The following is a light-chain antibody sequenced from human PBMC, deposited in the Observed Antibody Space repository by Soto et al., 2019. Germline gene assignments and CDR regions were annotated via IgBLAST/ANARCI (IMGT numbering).Light chain of an antibody. CDR3: CSYAGSSPLYV. V-gene: IGLV2-23*02. Sequence: QSVLTQPASVSGSPGQSITISCTGTISDVGRYNLVSWYQQHPGKAPKLVIYEVSKRPSGVSNRFSGSKSGNTASLTISGLHAEDEADYHCCSYAGSSPLYVFGTGTKVTVL. J-gene: IGLJ1*01. CDR2: EVS. CDR1: ISDVGRYNL.